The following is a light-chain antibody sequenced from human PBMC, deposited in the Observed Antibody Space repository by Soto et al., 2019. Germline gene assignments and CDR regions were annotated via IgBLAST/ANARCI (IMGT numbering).Light chain of an antibody. V-gene: IGLV2-11*01. CDR2: DVS. Sequence: QSALTQPRSVSGSPGQSVTISCTGTSSDVGGYNYVSWSQQHPGNAPKLMIYDVSKRPSGVPDRFSGSKSGNTASLTISGLQAEDAADYYCSSYADSYPYVFGTGTKLTVL. J-gene: IGLJ1*01. CDR1: SSDVGGYNY. CDR3: SSYADSYPYV.